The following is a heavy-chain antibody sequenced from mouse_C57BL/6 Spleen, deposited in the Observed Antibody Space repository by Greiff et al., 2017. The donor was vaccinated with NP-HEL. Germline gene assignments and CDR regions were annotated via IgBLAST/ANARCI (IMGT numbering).Heavy chain of an antibody. CDR1: GYAFTNYL. CDR2: INPGSGGT. D-gene: IGHD2-5*01. V-gene: IGHV1-54*01. CDR3: ARRGLTIVTPGYFDV. J-gene: IGHJ1*03. Sequence: QVHVKQSGAELVRPGTSVKVSCKASGYAFTNYLIEWVKQRPGQGLEWIGVINPGSGGTNYNEKFKGKATLTADKSSSTAYMQLSSLTSEDSAVYFCARRGLTIVTPGYFDVWGTGTTVTVSS.